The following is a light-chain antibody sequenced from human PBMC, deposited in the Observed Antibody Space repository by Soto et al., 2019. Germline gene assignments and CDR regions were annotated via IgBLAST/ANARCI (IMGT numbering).Light chain of an antibody. CDR3: CSYAGSYYV. CDR1: SSDVGGYNY. Sequence: QSALTQPRSVAGSPGQSVTISCTGTSSDVGGYNYVSWYQQHPGKAPKLMIYDVSKRPSGVPDRFSGSKSGNTASLTISALQAADEADYYCCSYAGSYYVFRTGTKFTVL. J-gene: IGLJ1*01. V-gene: IGLV2-11*01. CDR2: DVS.